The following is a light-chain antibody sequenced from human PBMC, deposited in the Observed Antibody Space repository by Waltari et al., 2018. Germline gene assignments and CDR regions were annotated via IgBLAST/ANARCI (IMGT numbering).Light chain of an antibody. CDR1: QPISSN. J-gene: IGKJ4*01. CDR3: QQYNIRLT. CDR2: GAS. Sequence: EIVMTQSPATLSVSPGERATLSCRASQPISSNLAWYQHKPGQGPRLLISGASTRASGIPARCSGSGSGTQFTLTINSLQSEDFAVYYCQQYNIRLTFGGGTKVDIK. V-gene: IGKV3-15*01.